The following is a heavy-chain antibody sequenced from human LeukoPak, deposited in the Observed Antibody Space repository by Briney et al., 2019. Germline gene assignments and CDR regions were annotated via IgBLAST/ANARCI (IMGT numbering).Heavy chain of an antibody. CDR2: ISSSSSTI. J-gene: IGHJ4*02. Sequence: GGTLRLSCAASGFTFSSYSMNWVRQAPGKGLEWVSYISSSSSTIYYADSVKGRFTISRDNAKNSLYLQMNSLSAEDTAVYYCARDPPSALRYFDWAAGYRGQGTLVAVSS. D-gene: IGHD3-9*01. V-gene: IGHV3-48*01. CDR3: ARDPPSALRYFDWAAGY. CDR1: GFTFSSYS.